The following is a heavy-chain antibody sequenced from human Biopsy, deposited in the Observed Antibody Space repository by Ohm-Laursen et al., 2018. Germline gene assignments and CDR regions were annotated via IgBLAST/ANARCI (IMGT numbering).Heavy chain of an antibody. D-gene: IGHD2-15*01. CDR1: GDSINSSY. Sequence: PSDTLSLTCIVSGDSINSSYWSWIRQAPGKGLEWIGFIPNSGNTNYNPSLKSRVTISADTSKNQFSLKLGSVTVADTAVFYCARRGSGGRSFDYWGQGSLVTVSS. V-gene: IGHV4-59*08. CDR2: IPNSGNT. CDR3: ARRGSGGRSFDY. J-gene: IGHJ4*02.